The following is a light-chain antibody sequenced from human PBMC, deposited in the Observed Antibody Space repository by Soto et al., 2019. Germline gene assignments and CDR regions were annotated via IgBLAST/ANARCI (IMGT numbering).Light chain of an antibody. Sequence: QSVLTQPPSVSGAPGQRVAISCTGSSSNNGAGYDVHWYQLLPGTAPKLLIYGNSNRPSGVPDRFSGSKAGTSASLAITGLQAEDEADYYCQSYDSSLSGSVFGGGPKLTVL. CDR3: QSYDSSLSGSV. V-gene: IGLV1-40*01. J-gene: IGLJ2*01. CDR1: SSNNGAGYD. CDR2: GNS.